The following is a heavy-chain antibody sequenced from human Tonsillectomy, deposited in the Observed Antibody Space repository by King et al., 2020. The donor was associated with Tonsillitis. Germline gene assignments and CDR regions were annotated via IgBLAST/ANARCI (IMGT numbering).Heavy chain of an antibody. Sequence: VQLVESGGGVVQPGRSLRLSCAASGFTFSSYGMHWVRQAPGKGLEWVAVIWYDGSNKYYADSVKGRFTISRDNSKNTPYLQMNSLRAEDTAVYYCAREHTTGYWYFDLWGRGTLVTVSS. CDR1: GFTFSSYG. J-gene: IGHJ2*01. CDR2: IWYDGSNK. D-gene: IGHD1-14*01. V-gene: IGHV3-33*08. CDR3: AREHTTGYWYFDL.